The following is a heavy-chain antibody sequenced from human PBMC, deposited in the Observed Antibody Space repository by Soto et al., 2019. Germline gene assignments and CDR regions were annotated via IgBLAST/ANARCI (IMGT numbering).Heavy chain of an antibody. D-gene: IGHD3-22*01. J-gene: IGHJ4*02. CDR2: IAYTGNT. V-gene: IGHV4-59*08. Sequence: SETLSLTCTVSGGSISSLYWSWIRQPPGRGLEWIGYIAYTGNTLYNPSLKSRVTISVGTSKNQFSLNLTSVTAADTAVYICVGGYPWVGFDYWGQGTLVTVSS. CDR3: VGGYPWVGFDY. CDR1: GGSISSLY.